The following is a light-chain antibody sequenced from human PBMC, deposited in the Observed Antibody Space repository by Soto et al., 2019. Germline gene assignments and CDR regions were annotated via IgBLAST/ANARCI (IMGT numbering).Light chain of an antibody. V-gene: IGKV3-15*01. J-gene: IGKJ1*01. Sequence: EIVMTQSPATLSVSPGERATLSCRASQSVRSNLAWYQQKPGQAPRLLIYGASTRATGIPASFSGSGSRTEFTLTISSLQSEDLAVYYCQHYNNWAPWTFGQGTKVEIK. CDR1: QSVRSN. CDR3: QHYNNWAPWT. CDR2: GAS.